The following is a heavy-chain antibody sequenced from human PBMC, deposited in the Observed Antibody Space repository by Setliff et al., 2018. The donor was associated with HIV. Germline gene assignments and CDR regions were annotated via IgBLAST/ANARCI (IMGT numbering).Heavy chain of an antibody. V-gene: IGHV1-18*01. CDR1: GYIFSTYG. CDR3: AKTTPQPHYYYYVDV. J-gene: IGHJ6*03. D-gene: IGHD4-17*01. Sequence: VASVKVSCKASGYIFSTYGISWVRQAPGQGLEWMGWISASNGNTHYAQKVQGRVTLTTDTSTNTAYMELRSLRSDDAAVYYCAKTTPQPHYYYYVDVWGKGTTVT. CDR2: ISASNGNT.